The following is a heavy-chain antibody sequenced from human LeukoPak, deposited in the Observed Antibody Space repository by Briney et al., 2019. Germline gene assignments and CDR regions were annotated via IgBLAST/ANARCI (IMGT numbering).Heavy chain of an antibody. CDR2: IYYSGST. J-gene: IGHJ5*02. CDR3: AGSYGTFPRLSP. CDR1: GGSISSGDYY. Sequence: SQTLSLTCTVSGGSISSGDYYWGWIRQPPGKGLEWIGYIYYSGSTYYNPSLKGRVTISVDTSKNQFSLKLSSVTAADTAVYYCAGSYGTFPRLSPWGQGTLVTVSS. D-gene: IGHD5-18*01. V-gene: IGHV4-30-4*01.